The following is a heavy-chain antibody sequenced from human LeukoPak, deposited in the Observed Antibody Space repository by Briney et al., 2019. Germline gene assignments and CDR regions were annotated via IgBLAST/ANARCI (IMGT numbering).Heavy chain of an antibody. Sequence: SETLSLTCTVSGGSMSQYYWSWVRQPPGQGLELIGYIYHSWSSNYNSSLKGRVTMSVDTSVNQFSLKLSSVTAADTAIYYCAGGGDYQRAIGLDYWAQGTLVTVSS. V-gene: IGHV4-59*01. D-gene: IGHD4-17*01. CDR1: GGSMSQYY. CDR3: AGGGDYQRAIGLDY. J-gene: IGHJ4*02. CDR2: IYHSWSS.